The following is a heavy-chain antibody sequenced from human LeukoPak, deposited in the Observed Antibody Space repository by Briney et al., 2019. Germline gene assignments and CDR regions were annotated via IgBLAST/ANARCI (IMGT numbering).Heavy chain of an antibody. J-gene: IGHJ6*04. D-gene: IGHD3-10*02. CDR2: RKQDGSEE. V-gene: IGHV3-7*01. Sequence: GGSLRLSCVASGFTFSSRDWMTWVGPAPGKGMEWVAKRKQDGSEENNVDCVKGGFTISRDNAKNSLYLQMNSLRAEDTAVYYCAELGITMIGGVWGKGTTVTISS. CDR1: GFTFSSRDW. CDR3: AELGITMIGGV.